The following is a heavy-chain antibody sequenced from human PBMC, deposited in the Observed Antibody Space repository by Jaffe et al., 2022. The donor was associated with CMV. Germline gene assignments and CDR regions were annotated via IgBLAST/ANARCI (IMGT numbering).Heavy chain of an antibody. J-gene: IGHJ5*02. CDR2: IYYSGST. Sequence: QLQLQESGPGLVKPSETLSLTCTVSGGSISSSSYYWGWIRQPPGKGLEWIGSIYYSGSTYYNPSLKSRVTISVDTSKNQFSLKLSSVTAADTAVYYCARPIYGSGTNWFDPWGQGTLVTVSS. V-gene: IGHV4-39*01. CDR3: ARPIYGSGTNWFDP. D-gene: IGHD3-10*01. CDR1: GGSISSSSYY.